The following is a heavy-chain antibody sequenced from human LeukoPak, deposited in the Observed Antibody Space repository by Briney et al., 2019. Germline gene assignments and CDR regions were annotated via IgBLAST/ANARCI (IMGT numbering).Heavy chain of an antibody. D-gene: IGHD3-10*01. CDR3: ARGFPPLWFGELFSSGMDV. V-gene: IGHV1-2*02. Sequence: GASVKVSCKASGYTFTGYYMHWVRQAPGQGLEWMGWINPNSGGTNYAQKFQGRVTMTRDTSISTAYMELSRLRSDDTAVYYCARGFPPLWFGELFSSGMDVWGKGTTVTISS. CDR1: GYTFTGYY. J-gene: IGHJ6*03. CDR2: INPNSGGT.